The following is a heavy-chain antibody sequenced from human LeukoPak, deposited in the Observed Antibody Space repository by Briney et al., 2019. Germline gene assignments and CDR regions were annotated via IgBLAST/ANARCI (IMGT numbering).Heavy chain of an antibody. D-gene: IGHD5-18*01. V-gene: IGHV3-30-3*01. J-gene: IGHJ4*02. Sequence: GGSLRLSCAASGFTFSSYAMHWVRQAPGKGLEWVAVISYDGSNKCYADSVKGRFTISRDNSKNTLYLQMNSLRAEDTAVYYCASHGGYSYGSLGYWGQGTLVTVSS. CDR2: ISYDGSNK. CDR3: ASHGGYSYGSLGY. CDR1: GFTFSSYA.